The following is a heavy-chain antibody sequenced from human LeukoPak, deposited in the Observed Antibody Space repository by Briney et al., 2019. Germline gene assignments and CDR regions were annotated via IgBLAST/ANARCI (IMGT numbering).Heavy chain of an antibody. CDR2: IYYSGST. CDR1: GGPISSYY. Sequence: SETLSLPCTVSGGPISSYYWGWIRQPPGEGLEGIGGIYYSGSTNYNPSLKSRVTISVDTSKNQFSLKLSSVTAADTAVYYCARHGLQYSSSPYFDYWGQGTLVTVSS. D-gene: IGHD6-6*01. CDR3: ARHGLQYSSSPYFDY. J-gene: IGHJ4*02. V-gene: IGHV4-59*08.